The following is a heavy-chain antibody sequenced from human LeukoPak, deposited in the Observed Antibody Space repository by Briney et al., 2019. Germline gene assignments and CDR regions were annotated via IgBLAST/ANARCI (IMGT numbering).Heavy chain of an antibody. CDR1: GFTFSSYG. D-gene: IGHD6-19*01. Sequence: GGSLRLSCAASGFTFSSYGMHWVRQAPGKGLEWVAFIRYDGSNKYYADSVKGRFTISRDNAKNSLYLQMNSLRAEDTAVYYCARDPSSGWYLKGWFDPRGQGTLVTVSS. CDR3: ARDPSSGWYLKGWFDP. V-gene: IGHV3-30*02. J-gene: IGHJ5*02. CDR2: IRYDGSNK.